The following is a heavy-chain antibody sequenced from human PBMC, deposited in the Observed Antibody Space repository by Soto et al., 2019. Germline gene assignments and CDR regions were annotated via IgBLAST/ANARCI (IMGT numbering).Heavy chain of an antibody. CDR1: GYTFTSYG. D-gene: IGHD3-3*01. Sequence: ASVKVSCKASGYTFTSYGISWVRQAPGQGLEWMGWISAYNGNTNYAQKLQGRVTMTTDTSTSTAYMELRSLRSDDTALYYCAREGPSTIFGVATLGYYGMDVWGQGTTVTVS. V-gene: IGHV1-18*01. J-gene: IGHJ6*02. CDR3: AREGPSTIFGVATLGYYGMDV. CDR2: ISAYNGNT.